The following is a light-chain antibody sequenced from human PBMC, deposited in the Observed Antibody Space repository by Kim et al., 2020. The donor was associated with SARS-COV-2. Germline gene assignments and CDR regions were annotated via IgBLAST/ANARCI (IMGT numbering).Light chain of an antibody. J-gene: IGLJ1*01. Sequence: SSELTQDPVVSVALGQTVRITCQGASLRNYYATWYQQKPGQAPLLVIYGKNNRPSGIPDRFSGSSSGSTASLTITGAQAEDEADYYCNSRDNSHYHELFG. CDR1: SLRNYY. CDR3: NSRDNSHYHEL. V-gene: IGLV3-19*01. CDR2: GKN.